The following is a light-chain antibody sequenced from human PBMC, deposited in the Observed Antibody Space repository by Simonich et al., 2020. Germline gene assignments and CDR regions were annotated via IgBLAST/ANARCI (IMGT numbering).Light chain of an antibody. CDR2: WES. CDR1: QSVLYSSNNKNY. Sequence: DIVMTQSPDSLAVSLGERATINCKSSQSVLYSSNNKNYSAWYQQKPGQPPKLLIYWESTRESGVPDRFSGSGYGTDFTLTISSLQAEDVAVYYCQQYYSTPSWTFGQGTKVEIK. J-gene: IGKJ1*01. V-gene: IGKV4-1*01. CDR3: QQYYSTPSWT.